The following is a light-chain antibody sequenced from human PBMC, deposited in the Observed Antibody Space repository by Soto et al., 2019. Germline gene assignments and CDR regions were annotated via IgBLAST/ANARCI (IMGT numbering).Light chain of an antibody. V-gene: IGLV1-47*01. CDR3: AAWDDSSVV. CDR1: SSNIGSNY. CDR2: RNN. Sequence: QPVLTQPPSASGTPGQRVTISCSGSSSNIGSNYVYWYQQLPGTAPKLLIYRNNQRPSGVPDRFSGSKSGTSASLAISGLRSEDEADYYCAAWDDSSVVFGGGTKLTV. J-gene: IGLJ2*01.